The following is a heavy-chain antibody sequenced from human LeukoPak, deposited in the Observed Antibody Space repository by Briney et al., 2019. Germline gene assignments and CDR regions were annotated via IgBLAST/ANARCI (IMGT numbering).Heavy chain of an antibody. CDR1: GYTFTGYY. V-gene: IGHV1-2*02. CDR3: ARVGNKQPVDY. Sequence: ASVKVSCKASGYTFTGYYMHWVRQAPGQGLEWMGWINPNSGGTNYAQKFQGRVTMTRNTSISTAYMELSSLRSEDTAVYYCARVGNKQPVDYWGQGTLVTVSS. D-gene: IGHD1/OR15-1a*01. J-gene: IGHJ4*02. CDR2: INPNSGGT.